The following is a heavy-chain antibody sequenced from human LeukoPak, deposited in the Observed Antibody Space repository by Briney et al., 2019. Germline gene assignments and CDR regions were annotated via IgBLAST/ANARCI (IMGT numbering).Heavy chain of an antibody. V-gene: IGHV3-53*01. J-gene: IGHJ6*02. CDR1: EFTVDNNY. Sequence: PGGSLRRSCAASEFTVDNNYMTWVRQAPGRGLEWVSMIYSGGNTYYTDSVKGRFTISRDNSRNTLYLQMNSLRVDDTAVYYCAAYGLGSFIYGMDVWGQGTTVTVSS. D-gene: IGHD3-10*01. CDR3: AAYGLGSFIYGMDV. CDR2: IYSGGNT.